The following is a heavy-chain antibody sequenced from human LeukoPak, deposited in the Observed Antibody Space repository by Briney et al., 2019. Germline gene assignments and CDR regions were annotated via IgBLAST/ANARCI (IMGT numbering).Heavy chain of an antibody. Sequence: SVKLSCKASGGTFSSYAISWVRQAPGQGLEWMGGIIPIFGTANYAQKFQGRVTITADESTSTAYMELSSLRSEDTAVYYCARADTIFGVVRYYFDYWGQGTLVTVSS. V-gene: IGHV1-69*13. J-gene: IGHJ4*02. D-gene: IGHD3-3*01. CDR3: ARADTIFGVVRYYFDY. CDR1: GGTFSSYA. CDR2: IIPIFGTA.